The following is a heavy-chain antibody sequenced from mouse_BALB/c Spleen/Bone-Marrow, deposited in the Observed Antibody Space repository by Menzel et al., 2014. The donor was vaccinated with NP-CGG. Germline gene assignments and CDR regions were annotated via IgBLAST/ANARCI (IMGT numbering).Heavy chain of an antibody. V-gene: IGHV2-9*02. D-gene: IGHD2-2*01. CDR1: GFSLTSYG. J-gene: IGHJ3*01. Sequence: VKVEESGPGLVAPSQSLSITCTVSGFSLTSYGLHWIRQPPGKGLEWLGVIWAGGSANYKSALMSRLSISKDNSKSRVFLKMNSLQTDDTAMYYCARGGYGYDGTFAYWGQGTLVTVSA. CDR3: ARGGYGYDGTFAY. CDR2: IWAGGSA.